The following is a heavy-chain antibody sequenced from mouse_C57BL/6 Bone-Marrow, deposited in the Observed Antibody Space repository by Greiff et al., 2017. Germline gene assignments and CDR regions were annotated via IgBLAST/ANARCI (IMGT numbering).Heavy chain of an antibody. J-gene: IGHJ3*01. CDR1: GYTFTDYE. Sequence: VQLQQSGAELVRPGASVTLSCKASGYTFTDYEMHWVKQTPVHGLEWIGAIDPETGGTDYNQKFKGKAILTADKSSSTAYMELRSLTSEDSAVYYCTGEGYGNFAWFAYWGQGTLVTVSA. V-gene: IGHV1-15*01. CDR3: TGEGYGNFAWFAY. CDR2: IDPETGGT. D-gene: IGHD2-10*02.